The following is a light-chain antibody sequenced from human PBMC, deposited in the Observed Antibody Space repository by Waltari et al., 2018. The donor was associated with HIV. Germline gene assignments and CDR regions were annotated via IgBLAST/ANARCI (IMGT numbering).Light chain of an antibody. Sequence: QSALTQPASVSGSPGQSITISCPGTSSDVGGYNYVSWYQQHPGRAPKLMISEVSNRPSGVSNRFSGSKSGNTASLTISGLQAADEADYYCSSYTSSGTYVFGTGTKVTVL. V-gene: IGLV2-14*01. J-gene: IGLJ1*01. CDR3: SSYTSSGTYV. CDR1: SSDVGGYNY. CDR2: EVS.